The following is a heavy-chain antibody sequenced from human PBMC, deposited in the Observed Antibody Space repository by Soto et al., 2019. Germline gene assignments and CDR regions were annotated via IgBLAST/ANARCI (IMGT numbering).Heavy chain of an antibody. Sequence: GGSLRLSCAASGFTFSSYAMSWVRQAPGKGLEWVSAISGSGGSTYYADSVKGRFTISRDNSKNTLYLQMNSLRAGDTAVYYCAKDQGANYPTTYYYYYYGMDVWGQGTTVTVSS. CDR1: GFTFSSYA. CDR2: ISGSGGST. V-gene: IGHV3-23*01. D-gene: IGHD4-4*01. J-gene: IGHJ6*02. CDR3: AKDQGANYPTTYYYYYYGMDV.